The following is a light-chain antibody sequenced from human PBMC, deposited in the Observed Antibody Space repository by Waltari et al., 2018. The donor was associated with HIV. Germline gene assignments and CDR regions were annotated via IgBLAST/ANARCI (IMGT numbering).Light chain of an antibody. J-gene: IGKJ2*01. Sequence: DFPTTPSPFSLSASVVERLTITCRASPRVSTYLNWYQKKPGRAPKLLIYAASSVQSGVPSRFSGSGSGTDFSLTITSLQPGDFATYYWQQGYMTPYTFGQGTKLEIK. V-gene: IGKV1-39*01. CDR3: QQGYMTPYT. CDR1: PRVSTY. CDR2: AAS.